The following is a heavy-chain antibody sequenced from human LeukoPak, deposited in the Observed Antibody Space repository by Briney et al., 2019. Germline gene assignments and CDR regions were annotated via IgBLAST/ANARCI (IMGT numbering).Heavy chain of an antibody. V-gene: IGHV1-8*01. CDR1: GYTFGSYE. J-gene: IGHJ4*02. D-gene: IGHD4-23*01. CDR2: IHPNSGKT. Sequence: GASVKVSCKASGYTFGSYEINWVRQAPGQGLEWVGWIHPNSGKTGYAQKFQGRVTMTRDTSTETAFMELSSLKFDDTAIFYCARGHYGGNRYFDIWGQGTLVTVSS. CDR3: ARGHYGGNRYFDI.